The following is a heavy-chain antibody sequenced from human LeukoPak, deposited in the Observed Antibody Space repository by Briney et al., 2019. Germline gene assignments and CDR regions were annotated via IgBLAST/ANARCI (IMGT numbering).Heavy chain of an antibody. CDR1: GGSISSGSYY. J-gene: IGHJ3*02. D-gene: IGHD3-22*01. CDR3: ARARESGHYPHDAFDI. CDR2: IYTSGST. V-gene: IGHV4-61*02. Sequence: SETLSLTCTVSGGSISSGSYYWSWIRQPAGKGLEWIGRIYTSGSTNYNPSLKSRVTISVDTSKNQFSLKLSAVTAADTAVYYCARARESGHYPHDAFDIWGQGTMVTVSS.